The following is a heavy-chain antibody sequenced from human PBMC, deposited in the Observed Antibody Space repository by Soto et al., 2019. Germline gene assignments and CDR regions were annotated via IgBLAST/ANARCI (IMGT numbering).Heavy chain of an antibody. CDR2: IYSNGNT. J-gene: IGHJ6*02. Sequence: WIRQPPRKGLEWIAYIYSNGNTNYNPSLESRVPMSVDTSKNQFSLKLSSVTAADTAVYYCARLFYGSGSYYKYYYYGMDVWGQGTTVTVSS. D-gene: IGHD3-10*01. V-gene: IGHV4-59*08. CDR3: ARLFYGSGSYYKYYYYGMDV.